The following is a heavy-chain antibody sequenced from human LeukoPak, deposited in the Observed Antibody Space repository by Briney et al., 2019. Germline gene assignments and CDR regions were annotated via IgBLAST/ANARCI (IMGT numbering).Heavy chain of an antibody. V-gene: IGHV3-74*01. CDR2: INTDGSST. CDR3: ARGSSSWLLDYYYMDV. CDR1: GFTFRSYW. J-gene: IGHJ6*03. Sequence: GGSLRLSCAASGFTFRSYWMYWVRQAPGKGLVWVSRINTDGSSTNYADSVKGRFTISRDNAKNTVYLQMNSLRAEDRAVYYCARGSSSWLLDYYYMDVWGKGTTVTVSS. D-gene: IGHD6-13*01.